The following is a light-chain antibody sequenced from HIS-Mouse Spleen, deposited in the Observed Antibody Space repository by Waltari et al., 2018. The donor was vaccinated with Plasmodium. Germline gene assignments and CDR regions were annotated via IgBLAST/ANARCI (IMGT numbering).Light chain of an antibody. Sequence: QSALTQPPSASGSPGQSVTISCTGTSSDVGGYNYVSWYQPHPGKAPKLMIYEVSKRPAGVPDAFAGSKSGNTASLTVSGLQAEDESDYYCSSYAGSNNVVFGGGTKLTVL. CDR3: SSYAGSNNVV. CDR1: SSDVGGYNY. CDR2: EVS. J-gene: IGLJ2*01. V-gene: IGLV2-8*01.